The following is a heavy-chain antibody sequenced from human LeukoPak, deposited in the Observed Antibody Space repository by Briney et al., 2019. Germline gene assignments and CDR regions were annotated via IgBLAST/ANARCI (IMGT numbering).Heavy chain of an antibody. V-gene: IGHV1-2*02. CDR1: GYTFTGYY. CDR3: ATLYSGYDPDFDY. J-gene: IGHJ4*02. CDR2: INPNSGGT. Sequence: ASVKVSCKASGYTFTGYYMNWVRQAPGQGLEWMGWINPNSGGTNYAQKFQGRVTMTRDTSISTAYMELSRLRSDDTAVYYCATLYSGYDPDFDYWGQGTLVTVSS. D-gene: IGHD5-12*01.